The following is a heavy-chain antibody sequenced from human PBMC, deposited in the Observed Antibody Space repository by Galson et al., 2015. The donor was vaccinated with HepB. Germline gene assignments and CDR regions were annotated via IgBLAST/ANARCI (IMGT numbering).Heavy chain of an antibody. CDR3: TTDMDLRYYYDNAFDI. V-gene: IGHV3-15*01. CDR1: GFTFSNAW. CDR2: IKSKTDGGTT. Sequence: SLRLSCAASGFTFSNAWMSWVRQAPGKGLEWVGRIKSKTDGGTTDYAAPVKGRFTISRDDSKNTLYLQMNSLKTEDTAVYYCTTDMDLRYYYDNAFDIWGQGTVVTVSS. D-gene: IGHD3-22*01. J-gene: IGHJ3*02.